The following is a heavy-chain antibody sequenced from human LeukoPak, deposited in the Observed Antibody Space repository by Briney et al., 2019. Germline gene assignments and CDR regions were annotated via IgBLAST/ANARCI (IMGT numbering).Heavy chain of an antibody. CDR1: GFTFSTSW. CDR2: IKHDGSEK. J-gene: IGHJ5*02. CDR3: AREGQYDFWSGLKWFDP. V-gene: IGHV3-7*01. Sequence: GGSLRLSCAASGFTFSTSWMSWVRQAPGKGLEWVANIKHDGSEKNFVDSVKGRFTISRDNANNSLFLQINNERDEDTATYYCAREGQYDFWSGLKWFDPWGQGTLVIVSS. D-gene: IGHD3-3*01.